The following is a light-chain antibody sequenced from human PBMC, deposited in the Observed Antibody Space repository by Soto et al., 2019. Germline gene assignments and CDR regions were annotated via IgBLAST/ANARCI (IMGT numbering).Light chain of an antibody. CDR2: NND. CDR1: GSNIGPNY. J-gene: IGLJ3*02. Sequence: QSVLTQPPSASVTPGQRVTMSCSGSGSNIGPNYVYWFQQFPGTAPKLLIYNNDQRPSGVPDRFSGSKSGTSASLDISGLRSEDEADYYCAAWEDSVSGRVFGGGTTLTVL. CDR3: AAWEDSVSGRV. V-gene: IGLV1-47*02.